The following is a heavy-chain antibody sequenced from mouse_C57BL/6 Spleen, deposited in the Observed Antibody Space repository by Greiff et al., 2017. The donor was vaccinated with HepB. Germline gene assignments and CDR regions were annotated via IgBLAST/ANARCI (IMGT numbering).Heavy chain of an antibody. D-gene: IGHD2-1*01. CDR2: IDPSDSET. J-gene: IGHJ1*03. CDR3: ARWDGNYPHWYFDV. V-gene: IGHV1-52*01. Sequence: QVQLQQPGAELVRPGSSVKLSCKASGYTFTSYWMHWVKQRPIQGLEWIGNIDPSDSETHYNQKFKDKATLTVDKSSSTAYMQLSSLTSEDSAVYYCARWDGNYPHWYFDVWGTGTTVTVSS. CDR1: GYTFTSYW.